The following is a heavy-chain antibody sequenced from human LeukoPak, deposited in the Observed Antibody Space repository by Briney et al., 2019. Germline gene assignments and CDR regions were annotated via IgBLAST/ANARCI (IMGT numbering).Heavy chain of an antibody. CDR3: ARITIFGVANYFDY. D-gene: IGHD3-3*01. Sequence: SETLSLTCTVSGGSISSSSYCWGWIRQPPGKGLEWIGSIYYSGSTYYNPSLKSRVTISVDTSKNQFSLKLSSVTAADTAVYYCARITIFGVANYFDYWGQGTLVTVSS. CDR2: IYYSGST. V-gene: IGHV4-39*01. CDR1: GGSISSSSYC. J-gene: IGHJ4*02.